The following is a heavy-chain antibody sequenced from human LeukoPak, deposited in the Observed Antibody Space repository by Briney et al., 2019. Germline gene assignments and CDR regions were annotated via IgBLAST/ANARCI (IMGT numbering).Heavy chain of an antibody. CDR3: ARMCSSTSCYSDY. Sequence: ASVKVSCKASGYSFVGYGITWVRQAPGQGLEWMGWFNPENGNTNYAQKVQGRVTMTADTSTSTSYMELRSLRSEDTAVYYCARMCSSTSCYSDYWGQGTLVTVSS. CDR1: GYSFVGYG. J-gene: IGHJ4*02. V-gene: IGHV1-18*01. CDR2: FNPENGNT. D-gene: IGHD2-2*02.